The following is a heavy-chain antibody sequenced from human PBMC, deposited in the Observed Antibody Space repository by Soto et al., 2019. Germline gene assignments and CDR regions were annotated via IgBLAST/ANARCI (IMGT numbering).Heavy chain of an antibody. D-gene: IGHD3-3*01. Sequence: SETLSLTCTVSGGSISSYYWSWIRQPPGKGLEWIGYIYYSGSTNYNPSLKSRVTISVDTSKNQFSLKLSSVTAADTAVYYCARADFWSGYYTGSFDYWGQGTLVTVSS. CDR2: IYYSGST. CDR3: ARADFWSGYYTGSFDY. V-gene: IGHV4-59*01. CDR1: GGSISSYY. J-gene: IGHJ4*02.